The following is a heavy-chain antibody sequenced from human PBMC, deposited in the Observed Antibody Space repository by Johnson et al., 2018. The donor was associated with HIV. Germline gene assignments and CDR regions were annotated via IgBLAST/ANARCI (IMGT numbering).Heavy chain of an antibody. CDR2: INSDGSST. D-gene: IGHD2-8*01. V-gene: IGHV3-74*01. Sequence: EVQLVESGGGLVQPGGSLRLSCAASGFTFSSYWMHWVRQAPGKGLVWVSRINSDGSSTSYADSVKGRFTISRDNAKKSLYLQINSLRAEDTAVYYCATRDPTYRPGVFDIWGQGTMVTVSS. CDR1: GFTFSSYW. J-gene: IGHJ3*02. CDR3: ATRDPTYRPGVFDI.